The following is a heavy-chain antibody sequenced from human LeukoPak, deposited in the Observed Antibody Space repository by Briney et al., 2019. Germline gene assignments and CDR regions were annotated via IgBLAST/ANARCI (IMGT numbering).Heavy chain of an antibody. CDR3: ARDYADYVGFFFFDH. CDR2: ISDSGGST. Sequence: PGGSLRLSCAASGFAFTNYAMNWVRLAPGKGLEWVSSISDSGGSTYYADSAKGRFTISRDNSKNTLYLQMDSLGAEDTAVYYCARDYADYVGFFFFDHWGQGTLVTVSS. D-gene: IGHD4-17*01. CDR1: GFAFTNYA. J-gene: IGHJ4*02. V-gene: IGHV3-23*01.